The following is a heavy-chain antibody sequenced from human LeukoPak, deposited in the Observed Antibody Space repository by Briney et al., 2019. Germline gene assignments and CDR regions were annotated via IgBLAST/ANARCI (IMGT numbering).Heavy chain of an antibody. CDR3: ARGGWSLDY. V-gene: IGHV4-59*01. Sequence: PSETLSLTCTVSGGSITNYYWSWIRQPPGKGLEWIGYIYYSGSTNYNPSLKSRVTISVDTSKKQFSLKLSSVTAADTAVYYCARGGWSLDYWGHGTLVTVSS. CDR1: GGSITNYY. D-gene: IGHD2-15*01. J-gene: IGHJ4*01. CDR2: IYYSGST.